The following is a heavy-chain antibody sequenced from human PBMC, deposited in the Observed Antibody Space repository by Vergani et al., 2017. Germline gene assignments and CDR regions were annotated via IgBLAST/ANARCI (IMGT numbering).Heavy chain of an antibody. CDR1: GGSISSSSYY. D-gene: IGHD6-19*01. V-gene: IGHV4-39*01. CDR3: ARLILGSSGWCDP. Sequence: QLQLQESGPGLVKPSETLSLTCTVSGGSISSSSYYWGWIRQPPGKGLEWIGSIYYSGSTYYNPSLKSRVTISVDTSKNQFSLKLSSVTAADTAVYSCARLILGSSGWCDPWGQGTLVTVSS. J-gene: IGHJ5*02. CDR2: IYYSGST.